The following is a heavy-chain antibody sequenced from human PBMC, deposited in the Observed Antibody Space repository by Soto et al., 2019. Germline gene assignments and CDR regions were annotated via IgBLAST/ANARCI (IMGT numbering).Heavy chain of an antibody. J-gene: IGHJ4*02. V-gene: IGHV4-30-4*01. Sequence: SETLSLTCTVSGGSISSGNYYWSWIRQQPGKGLEWIGFISYSGTTHYSASLRSRVSISVDTSKNQFSLDLSSVTAADTAVYYCATMGTPVTGLYYFDYWGQGTLVTVSS. CDR3: ATMGTPVTGLYYFDY. CDR2: ISYSGTT. D-gene: IGHD4-17*01. CDR1: GGSISSGNYY.